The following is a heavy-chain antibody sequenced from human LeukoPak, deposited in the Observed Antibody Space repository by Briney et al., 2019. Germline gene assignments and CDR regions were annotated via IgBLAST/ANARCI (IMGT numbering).Heavy chain of an antibody. CDR2: VYYSGST. Sequence: SETLSLTCAVYGGSFSGYYWSWIRQPPGKGLEWIGYVYYSGSTNYNPSLKSRVTISVDTSKNQFSLKLSSVTAADTAVYYCARDRGTMIRGDHGVDFWGQGTLVTVSS. V-gene: IGHV4-59*01. CDR1: GGSFSGYY. D-gene: IGHD3-10*01. J-gene: IGHJ4*02. CDR3: ARDRGTMIRGDHGVDF.